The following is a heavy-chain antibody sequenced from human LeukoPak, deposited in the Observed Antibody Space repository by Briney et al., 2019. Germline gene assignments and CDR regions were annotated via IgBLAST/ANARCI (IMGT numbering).Heavy chain of an antibody. CDR2: ISSSSSTI. J-gene: IGHJ4*02. CDR1: GFTFSSYS. D-gene: IGHD7-27*01. Sequence: GGSLRLSCAASGFTFSSYSMNWVRQAPGKGLEWVSYISSSSSTIYYADSVKGRFTISRDNAKNSLYLQMNSLRAEDTAVYYCARDPRTGAQPNFDYWGQGTLVTVSS. V-gene: IGHV3-48*01. CDR3: ARDPRTGAQPNFDY.